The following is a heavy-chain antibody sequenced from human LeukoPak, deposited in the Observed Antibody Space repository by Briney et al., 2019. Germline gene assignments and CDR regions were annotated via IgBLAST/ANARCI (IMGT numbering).Heavy chain of an antibody. CDR1: GYTFTSYY. Sequence: ASVKVSCKASGYTFTSYYMHWVRQAPGQGLEWMGIINPSGGSTSYAQKFQGRVTMTRDTSTSTVYMELSSLRSEDTAAYYCARDMLAPHAYYYGSGSRALDYWGQGTLVTVSS. J-gene: IGHJ4*02. D-gene: IGHD3-10*01. V-gene: IGHV1-46*01. CDR2: INPSGGST. CDR3: ARDMLAPHAYYYGSGSRALDY.